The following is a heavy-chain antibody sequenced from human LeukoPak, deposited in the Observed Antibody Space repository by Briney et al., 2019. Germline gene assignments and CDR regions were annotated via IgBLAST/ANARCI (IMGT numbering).Heavy chain of an antibody. D-gene: IGHD6-13*01. V-gene: IGHV3-73*01. CDR2: IRSKADSYTT. Sequence: GGSLKLSCAASGFTFSGSAMYWVRQASGKGLEWLGRIRSKADSYTTAYAASVKGRFIVSRDDSKNTAYLQMNSLKTEDTAVYYCRAAADLNDYWGQGTLVTVSS. CDR3: RAAADLNDY. CDR1: GFTFSGSA. J-gene: IGHJ4*02.